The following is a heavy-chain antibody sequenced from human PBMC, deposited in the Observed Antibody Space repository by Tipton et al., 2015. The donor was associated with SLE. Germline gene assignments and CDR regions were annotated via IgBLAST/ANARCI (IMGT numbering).Heavy chain of an antibody. J-gene: IGHJ5*02. CDR3: AGDDYASGIT. V-gene: IGHV3-30*04. D-gene: IGHD3-10*01. CDR2: ISYDGSTT. CDR1: GFTFSSYA. Sequence: SLRLSCAASGFTFSSYAMQWVRQAPGKGLEWLSVISYDGSTTYYADSVKGRFTISRDNAKNSLYLQMNSLRVEDTAVYFCAGDDYASGITWGQGTLVTVSS.